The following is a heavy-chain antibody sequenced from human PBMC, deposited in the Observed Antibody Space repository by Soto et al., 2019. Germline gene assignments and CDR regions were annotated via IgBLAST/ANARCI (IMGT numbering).Heavy chain of an antibody. D-gene: IGHD1-1*01. CDR2: IYYNGNT. V-gene: IGHV4-39*01. CDR3: ARHGPLTNNWNQLNC. J-gene: IGHJ4*02. CDR1: GGSISSSPYY. Sequence: QLQLQESGPGLVKPSETLSLTCTVSGGSISSSPYYWPGIRQPPGKGLQWIGKIYYNGNTFYNPSLRSRVTISIDTSKSQFSLGLSSVTASDTAVYYCARHGPLTNNWNQLNCWGQGTLVTVSS.